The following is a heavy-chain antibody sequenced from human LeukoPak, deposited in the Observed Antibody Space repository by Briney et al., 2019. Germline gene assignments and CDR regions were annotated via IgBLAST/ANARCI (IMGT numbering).Heavy chain of an antibody. CDR1: GYTFTGYY. Sequence: ASVKVSCKASGYTFTGYYMHWVRQAPGQGLEWMGWINPNSGGTNYAQKFQGRVTMTRDTSISTAYMELSRLRSDDTAVYYCARSPPGYCSSTSCYNFDYWGQGTLVTVSS. CDR3: ARSPPGYCSSTSCYNFDY. V-gene: IGHV1-2*02. J-gene: IGHJ4*02. CDR2: INPNSGGT. D-gene: IGHD2-2*02.